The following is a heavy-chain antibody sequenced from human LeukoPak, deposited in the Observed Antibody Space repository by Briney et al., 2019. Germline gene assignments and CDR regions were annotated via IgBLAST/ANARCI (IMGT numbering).Heavy chain of an antibody. J-gene: IGHJ3*02. V-gene: IGHV3-66*01. CDR2: IYSGGST. Sequence: PGGSLRLSCAASGFTFSVYWMHWVRQAPGKGLEWVSAIYSGGSTYYADSVKGRFTISRDNSKNTVYLQMNSLRAEDTAVYYCARFVLGYSYGEVAFDIWGQGTMVTVSS. CDR1: GFTFSVYW. CDR3: ARFVLGYSYGEVAFDI. D-gene: IGHD5-18*01.